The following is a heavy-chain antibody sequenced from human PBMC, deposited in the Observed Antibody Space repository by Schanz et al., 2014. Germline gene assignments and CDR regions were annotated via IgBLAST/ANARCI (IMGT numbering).Heavy chain of an antibody. J-gene: IGHJ4*02. CDR2: IKSKTDGGTR. Sequence: EVHLVESGGTLVRPGGSLRLSCAASGFTFSTYAMAWVRQAPGKGLQWVARIKSKTDGGTRDYAAPVKGRFTISTDDSKNTVYLQMNSLQTEDTAVYYCARGGFGEVSYFDYWGQGTLVTVSS. D-gene: IGHD3-10*01. V-gene: IGHV3-15*02. CDR3: ARGGFGEVSYFDY. CDR1: GFTFSTYA.